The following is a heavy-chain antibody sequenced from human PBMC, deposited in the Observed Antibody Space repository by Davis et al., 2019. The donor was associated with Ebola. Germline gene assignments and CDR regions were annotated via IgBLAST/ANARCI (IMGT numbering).Heavy chain of an antibody. CDR2: ISPYNGNT. CDR3: ARSGDDDYVWGSYSKEGLDAFDI. V-gene: IGHV1-18*04. D-gene: IGHD3-16*01. CDR1: GYTFTSYG. Sequence: ASVKVSCKASGYTFTSYGISWVRQAPGQGLEWMGCISPYNGNTNYAQKFQGRVTMTTDTSTSTAYMELRRLRSDDTAVYYCARSGDDDYVWGSYSKEGLDAFDIWGQGTMVTVSS. J-gene: IGHJ3*02.